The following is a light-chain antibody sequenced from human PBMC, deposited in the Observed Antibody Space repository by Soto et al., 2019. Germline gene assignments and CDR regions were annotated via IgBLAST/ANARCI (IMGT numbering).Light chain of an antibody. J-gene: IGKJ2*01. CDR2: GAS. CDR3: QQYGSSPRYT. Sequence: EIVLTQSPGSLSLSPGERATLSCRASQSVTSTYFAWYQQKPGQAPRLLIYGASTRATGIPDRFSGSGSGTDFPLTISRLEPEDFAVYYCQQYGSSPRYTFGQGTKLEIK. CDR1: QSVTSTY. V-gene: IGKV3-20*01.